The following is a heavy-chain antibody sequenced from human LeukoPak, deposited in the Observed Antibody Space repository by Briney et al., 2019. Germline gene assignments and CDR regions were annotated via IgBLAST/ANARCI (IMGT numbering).Heavy chain of an antibody. J-gene: IGHJ5*02. CDR1: GYSFTSYW. CDR2: IYPGDSDT. Sequence: GESLKISCKGSGYSFTSYWIGWVRQMPGKGLEWMGIIYPGDSDTRYSPSFQGQVTISADKSISTAYLQWSSLKASDTAMYYCARGLYGDYVSTYNWFDPWGQGILVTVSS. V-gene: IGHV5-51*01. D-gene: IGHD4-17*01. CDR3: ARGLYGDYVSTYNWFDP.